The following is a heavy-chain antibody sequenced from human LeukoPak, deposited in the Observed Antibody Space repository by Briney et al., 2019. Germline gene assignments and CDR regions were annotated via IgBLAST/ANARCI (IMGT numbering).Heavy chain of an antibody. Sequence: SETLSLTCTVSGGSISSSSYYWGWIRQPPGKGLEWIGEINHSGSTNYNPSLKSRVTISVDTSKNQFSLKLSSVTAADTAVYYCAPNPAVAGTWGQGTLVTVSS. V-gene: IGHV4-39*07. CDR1: GGSISSSSYY. CDR2: INHSGST. CDR3: APNPAVAGT. D-gene: IGHD6-19*01. J-gene: IGHJ4*02.